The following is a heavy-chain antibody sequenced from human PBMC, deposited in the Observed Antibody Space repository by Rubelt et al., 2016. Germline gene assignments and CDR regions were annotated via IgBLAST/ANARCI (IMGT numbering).Heavy chain of an antibody. CDR3: AKETAVIAIPCFDC. V-gene: IGHV3-23*01. CDR2: ISGSGDA. Sequence: WVSGISGSGDAFYADSVKGRFTISRDNSNNTLYLQMNSLRAEDTAVYYCAKETAVIAIPCFDCWGQGSLVTVSS. D-gene: IGHD2-21*01. J-gene: IGHJ4*02.